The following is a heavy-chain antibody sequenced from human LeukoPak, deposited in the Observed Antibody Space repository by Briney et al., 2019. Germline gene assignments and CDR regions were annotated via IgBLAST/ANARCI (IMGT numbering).Heavy chain of an antibody. J-gene: IGHJ5*02. CDR1: GGTFSSYA. V-gene: IGHV1-69*04. D-gene: IGHD2-15*01. CDR2: IVPILGIA. Sequence: SVKVSCKASGGTFSSYAISWVRQAPGQGLEWMGRIVPILGIANYAQKFQGRVTITADKSTSTAYMELSSLRSEDTAVYYCARDRADIVVVVDWFDPWGQGTLVTVSS. CDR3: ARDRADIVVVVDWFDP.